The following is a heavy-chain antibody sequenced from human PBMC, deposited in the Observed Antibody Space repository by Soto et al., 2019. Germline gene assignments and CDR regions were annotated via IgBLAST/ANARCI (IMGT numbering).Heavy chain of an antibody. CDR1: GVSINSDNW. CDR3: AKVPFFYYAMDV. CDR2: IFQSGST. V-gene: IGHV4-4*02. J-gene: IGHJ6*02. Sequence: QVQLQESGPGLVKPSGTLSPTCAVSGVSINSDNWWSWVRQSPGKGLEWIGEIFQSGSTNYNPSLKSRVTLSVDNSNNQIALRLSSVTAADTAVYSGAKVPFFYYAMDVWGRGTTVTVSS.